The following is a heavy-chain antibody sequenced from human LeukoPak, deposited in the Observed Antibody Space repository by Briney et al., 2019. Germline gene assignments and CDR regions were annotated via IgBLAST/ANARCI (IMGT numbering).Heavy chain of an antibody. Sequence: ASVKVSCKASGYTLTRYGITWVRQAPGQGLEWMGWISAYNGDTKYAQKVQGRVTMTTDTSTSTAYMELRSLRSDDTAVYYCARDPSNTSGWYIYFDYWGQGTLVTVSS. CDR3: ARDPSNTSGWYIYFDY. V-gene: IGHV1-18*01. CDR1: GYTLTRYG. D-gene: IGHD6-19*01. J-gene: IGHJ4*02. CDR2: ISAYNGDT.